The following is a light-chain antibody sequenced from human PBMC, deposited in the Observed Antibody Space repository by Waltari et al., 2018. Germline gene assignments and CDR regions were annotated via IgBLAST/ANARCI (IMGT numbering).Light chain of an antibody. CDR3: QQRNGWPPMYT. Sequence: EIVLTQYPATLSLSTGERVTLTCRASQSISNFLAWYQQRPGQAPRLLMYDASKRAIGIPARFSGSGSGTDFTLTISSLEPEDSGIYYCQQRNGWPPMYTFGQGTKLEIK. J-gene: IGKJ2*01. CDR2: DAS. CDR1: QSISNF. V-gene: IGKV3-11*01.